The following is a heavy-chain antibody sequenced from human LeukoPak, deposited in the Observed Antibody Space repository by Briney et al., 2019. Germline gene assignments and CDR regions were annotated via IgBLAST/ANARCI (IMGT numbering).Heavy chain of an antibody. V-gene: IGHV4-59*01. CDR2: VSYSGST. J-gene: IGHJ6*03. CDR3: ARKANCGGGACYPYYYYYFFDF. D-gene: IGHD2-15*01. Sequence: SETPSLTCSVSGGSISSFYWNWIRYTPGKGLEWIGYVSYSGSTNYNPSLKGRVSISVDTSKNQFSLSLRSVTAADTAVYYCARKANCGGGACYPYYYYYFFDFWGKGTTVTVSS. CDR1: GGSISSFY.